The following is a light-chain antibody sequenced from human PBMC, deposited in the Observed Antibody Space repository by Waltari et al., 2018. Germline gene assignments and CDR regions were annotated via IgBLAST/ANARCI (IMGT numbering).Light chain of an antibody. CDR2: KVS. CDR3: AQSTHWPPWT. Sequence: DVVMTQAPVSLPVTLGQSASTSCMSGPSLVHTDGNTYLSWFQQRPGQPPRRLIYKVSNRDSGVPDRVSGSGSGTDFTLKISRVEAEDVGVYYCAQSTHWPPWTFGQGTKVDIK. CDR1: PSLVHTDGNTY. V-gene: IGKV2-30*02. J-gene: IGKJ1*01.